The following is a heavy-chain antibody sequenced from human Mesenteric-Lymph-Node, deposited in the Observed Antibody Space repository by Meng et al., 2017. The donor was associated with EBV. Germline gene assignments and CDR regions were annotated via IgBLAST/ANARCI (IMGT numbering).Heavy chain of an antibody. J-gene: IGHJ4*02. CDR1: GFTFSTYS. D-gene: IGHD2-21*01. V-gene: IGHV3-21*02. Sequence: EVQLVESGGGLVKPGGSLRLSCVASGFTFSTYSMNWVRQAPGKGLEWVSTIGTTGNMYYADSVKGRFTISRDNAKTSVYLQMNTLRDEDTAVYYCARDTIVVDYRGQGTLVTVSS. CDR2: IGTTGNM. CDR3: ARDTIVVDY.